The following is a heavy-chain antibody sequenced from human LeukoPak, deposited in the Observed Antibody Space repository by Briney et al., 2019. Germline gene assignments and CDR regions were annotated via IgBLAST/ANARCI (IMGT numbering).Heavy chain of an antibody. CDR3: ARLHYGGNYGYYYYYMDV. D-gene: IGHD4-23*01. CDR1: GYSISSGYY. J-gene: IGHJ6*03. V-gene: IGHV4-38-2*02. Sequence: PSETLSLTCTVSGYSISSGYYWGWIRQPPGKGLEWIGSIYHSGGTYYNPSLKSRVTISVDPSKNQFSLKLSSVTAADTAVYYCARLHYGGNYGYYYYYMDVWGKGTTVTISS. CDR2: IYHSGGT.